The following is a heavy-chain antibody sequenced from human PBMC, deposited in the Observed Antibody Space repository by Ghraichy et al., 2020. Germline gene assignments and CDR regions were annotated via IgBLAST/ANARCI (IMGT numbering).Heavy chain of an antibody. CDR3: ARSHLLVPAALNWFDP. CDR1: GGSFSGYY. Sequence: SETLSLTCAVYGGSFSGYYWSWIRQPPGKGLEWIGEINHSGSTNYNPSLKSRVTISVDTSKNQFSLKLSSVTAADTAVYYCARSHLLVPAALNWFDPWGQGTMVTVSS. D-gene: IGHD2-2*01. CDR2: INHSGST. V-gene: IGHV4-34*01. J-gene: IGHJ5*02.